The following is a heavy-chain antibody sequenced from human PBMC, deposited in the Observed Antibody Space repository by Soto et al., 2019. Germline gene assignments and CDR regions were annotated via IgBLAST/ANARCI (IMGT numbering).Heavy chain of an antibody. CDR3: AGDGGASTFDFDS. V-gene: IGHV3-48*04. Sequence: LRLSCAASGFTFSDHSLNCIRQAPGKGLEWISCITGSGVTMYADSVKGRFTISRDNAKNSLYLQMDSLRAEDTAVYYCAGDGGASTFDFDSWGQGTLVTVSS. D-gene: IGHD3-16*01. CDR2: ITGSGVT. CDR1: GFTFSDHS. J-gene: IGHJ4*02.